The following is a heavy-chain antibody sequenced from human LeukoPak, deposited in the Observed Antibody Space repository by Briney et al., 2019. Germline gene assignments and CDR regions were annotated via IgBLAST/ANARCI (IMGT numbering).Heavy chain of an antibody. CDR1: GDSISSSSYSSTYY. CDR3: ARHLASYYNY. CDR2: ISHSGST. Sequence: PSETLPLTCTVSGDSISSSSYSSTYYWAWIRQPPGKGLEWIGSISHSGSTYYNPSLKSRVTISVDTSKNQFSLKVGSVTAADTAVYYCARHLASYYNYWGQGTLVTVSS. J-gene: IGHJ4*02. D-gene: IGHD3-10*01. V-gene: IGHV4-39*01.